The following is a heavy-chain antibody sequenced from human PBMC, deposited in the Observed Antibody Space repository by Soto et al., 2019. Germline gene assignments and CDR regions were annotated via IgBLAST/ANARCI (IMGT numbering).Heavy chain of an antibody. J-gene: IGHJ4*02. D-gene: IGHD1-1*01. V-gene: IGHV3-9*02. Sequence: GGSLRLSCAVSGSTSNEYAMHWLRQAPGKGLEWVSGIFLESDRTGYADSVKGRFTTSRDKAKNSLYLQMNSLRPEDTALYYCGKAGMAGGLDFWGQGTLVTVSS. CDR3: GKAGMAGGLDF. CDR1: GSTSNEYA. CDR2: IFLESDRT.